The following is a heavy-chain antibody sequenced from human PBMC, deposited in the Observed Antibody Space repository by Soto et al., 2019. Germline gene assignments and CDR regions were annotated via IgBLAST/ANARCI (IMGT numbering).Heavy chain of an antibody. CDR1: GFTFSSYA. Sequence: EVQLLESGGGLVQPGGSLRLSCAASGFTFSSYAMSWVGQAPGKGLEWVSAISGSGGSTYYADSVKGRFTISRDNSKNTLYLQMNSLRAEDTAVYYCARVDCSGGSCPNSILYYYYGMDVWGQGTTVTVSS. J-gene: IGHJ6*02. D-gene: IGHD2-15*01. CDR3: ARVDCSGGSCPNSILYYYYGMDV. V-gene: IGHV3-23*01. CDR2: ISGSGGST.